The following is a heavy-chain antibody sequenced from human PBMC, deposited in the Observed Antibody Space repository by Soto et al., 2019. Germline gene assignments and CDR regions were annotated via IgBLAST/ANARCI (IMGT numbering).Heavy chain of an antibody. J-gene: IGHJ4*02. CDR3: ARENSYFDY. CDR1: GYNFGNFG. V-gene: IGHV1-18*01. Sequence: ASVKVSCKASGYNFGNFGISWVRQAPGQGLEWMGWISAYNANANYAQKFQGRLTMTADTSTSTAYMELRSLRSDDTAVYYCARENSYFDYWGQGTLVTVSS. CDR2: ISAYNANA.